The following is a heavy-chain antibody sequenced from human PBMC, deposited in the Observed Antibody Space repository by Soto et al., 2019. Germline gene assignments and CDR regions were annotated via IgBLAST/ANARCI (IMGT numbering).Heavy chain of an antibody. CDR2: IIPIFGTA. Sequence: SVKVSCKASGGTFSSYAISWVRQAPGQGLEWMGGIIPIFGTANYAQKFQGRVTITADKSTSTAYMELSSLRSEDTAVYYCARARSNGVGNHDSSCYYHNCFDTWGQGTLVTVSS. V-gene: IGHV1-69*06. CDR3: ARARSNGVGNHDSSCYYHNCFDT. J-gene: IGHJ5*02. CDR1: GGTFSSYA. D-gene: IGHD3-22*01.